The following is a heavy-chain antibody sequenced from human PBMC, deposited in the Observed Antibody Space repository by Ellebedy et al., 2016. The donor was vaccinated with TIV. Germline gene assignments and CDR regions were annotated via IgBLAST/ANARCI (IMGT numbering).Heavy chain of an antibody. V-gene: IGHV4-4*07. CDR1: GGSISSYY. Sequence: SETLSLTXTVSGGSISSYYWSWIRQPAGKGLEWIGRIYTSGSTNYNPSLKSRVTMSVDTSKNQFSLKLSSVTAADTAVYYCARVLGELLPHDAFDIWGQGTMVTVSS. J-gene: IGHJ3*02. CDR3: ARVLGELLPHDAFDI. CDR2: IYTSGST. D-gene: IGHD3-10*01.